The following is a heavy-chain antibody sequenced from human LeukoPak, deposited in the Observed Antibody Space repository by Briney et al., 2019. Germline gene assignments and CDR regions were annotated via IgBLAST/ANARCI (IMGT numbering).Heavy chain of an antibody. J-gene: IGHJ6*03. V-gene: IGHV4-59*01. Sequence: SETLSLTCTVSGGSISSYYWSWIRQPPGKGLEWIGYIYYSGSTNCNPSLKSRVTISVDTSKNQFSLKLSSVTAADTAVYYCARMMYRYYMDVWGKGTTVTVSS. D-gene: IGHD2-2*01. CDR1: GGSISSYY. CDR3: ARMMYRYYMDV. CDR2: IYYSGST.